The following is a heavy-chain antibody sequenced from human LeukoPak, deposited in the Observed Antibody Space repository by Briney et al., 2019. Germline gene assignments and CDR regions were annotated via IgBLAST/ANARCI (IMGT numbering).Heavy chain of an antibody. J-gene: IGHJ4*02. Sequence: GASVKVSCKASGGTFSSYAISWVRQAPGQGLEWMGGIIPIFGTANYAQKFQGRVTITADESTSTAYMELSSLRSEDTAVHYCARDRGGSYIRDPFDYWGQGTLVTVSS. V-gene: IGHV1-69*13. CDR1: GGTFSSYA. CDR2: IIPIFGTA. D-gene: IGHD1-26*01. CDR3: ARDRGGSYIRDPFDY.